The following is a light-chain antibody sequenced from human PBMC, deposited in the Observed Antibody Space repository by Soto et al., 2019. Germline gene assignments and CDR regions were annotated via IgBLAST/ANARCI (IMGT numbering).Light chain of an antibody. CDR1: QSVSSY. Sequence: EIVLTQSPATLSLSPGERATLSCRASQSVSSYLAWYQQKPGQAPRLLIYDASNRATGIPARFSGSGSGTDFTLTISSLEPDDFATYYCHQYHNFPRTFGQGTKVEI. V-gene: IGKV3-11*01. CDR3: HQYHNFPRT. CDR2: DAS. J-gene: IGKJ1*01.